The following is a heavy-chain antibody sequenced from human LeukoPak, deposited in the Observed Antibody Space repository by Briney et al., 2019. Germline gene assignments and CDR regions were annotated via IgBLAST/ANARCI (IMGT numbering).Heavy chain of an antibody. CDR2: ISAYNGNT. D-gene: IGHD6-19*01. CDR3: GRDLAVDGTGPPAY. Sequence: GASVKVSCKTSGYTFTTYGISWVRQAPGQGLEWMGWISAYNGNTNYVQTLQGRVTMTTDTSTSTAYMELRSLRSDDTAVYYCGRDLAVDGTGPPAYWGQGTLVSVSS. J-gene: IGHJ4*02. CDR1: GYTFTTYG. V-gene: IGHV1-18*01.